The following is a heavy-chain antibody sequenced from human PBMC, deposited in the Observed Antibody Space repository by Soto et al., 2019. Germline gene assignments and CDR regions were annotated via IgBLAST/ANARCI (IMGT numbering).Heavy chain of an antibody. CDR1: GYTFTSYG. CDR2: ISAYNGNK. J-gene: IGHJ5*02. Sequence: ASVNVSCKASGYTFTSYGISWVRQAPGQGLEWMGWISAYNGNKNYAQKLQGRVTMTTDTSTSTAYMELRSLRSDDTAVYYCARGKDFGVVIPSKTNWLDPWGQGTLVTVSS. V-gene: IGHV1-18*01. D-gene: IGHD3-3*01. CDR3: ARGKDFGVVIPSKTNWLDP.